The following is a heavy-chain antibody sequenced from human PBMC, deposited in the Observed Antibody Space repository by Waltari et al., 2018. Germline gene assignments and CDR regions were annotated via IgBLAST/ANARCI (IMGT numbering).Heavy chain of an antibody. J-gene: IGHJ4*02. CDR3: ASDPSMQHVAAGGY. CDR2: IIPNSIKT. V-gene: IGHV3-21*01. Sequence: EVQVVVSGGGVVQPGGSRRLSCLTSGFSFGSSPMNWVRQAPGKGLEWVSSIIPNSIKTYYLESVRGRFTISRDNARNSLYLQMDSLRVEDSAVYYCASDPSMQHVAAGGYWGQGTLVTVSS. CDR1: GFSFGSSP. D-gene: IGHD2-8*01.